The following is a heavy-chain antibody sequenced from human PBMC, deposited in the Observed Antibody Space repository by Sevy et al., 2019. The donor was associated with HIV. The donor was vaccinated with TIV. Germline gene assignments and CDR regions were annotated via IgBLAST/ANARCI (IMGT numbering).Heavy chain of an antibody. D-gene: IGHD3-22*01. J-gene: IGHJ4*02. V-gene: IGHV3-30*04. Sequence: GESLKISCAASGFTFSSYPMHWVRQAPGKGVEWVAVISYDGSNKYYADSVKGRLTISRDNSKNTLYVQMNSLRAEDTAVFYCGRDREMGNYYDSSGSIDYWGQGTLVTVSS. CDR1: GFTFSSYP. CDR3: GRDREMGNYYDSSGSIDY. CDR2: ISYDGSNK.